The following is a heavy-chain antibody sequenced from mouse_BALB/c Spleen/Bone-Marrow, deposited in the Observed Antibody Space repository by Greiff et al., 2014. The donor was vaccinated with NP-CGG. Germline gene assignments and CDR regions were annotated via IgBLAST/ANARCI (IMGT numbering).Heavy chain of an antibody. Sequence: QVQLQQSGAELVKPGAPVKLSCKASGYTFTSYWMNWVKQRPGRGLEWIGRIDPSDSETHYNQKFKDKATLTVDKSSSTAYIQLSSLTSGDSAVYYCARSTGYYWYFDVWGAGTTVTVSS. CDR3: ARSTGYYWYFDV. V-gene: IGHV1-69*02. J-gene: IGHJ1*01. CDR1: GYTFTSYW. D-gene: IGHD2-2*01. CDR2: IDPSDSET.